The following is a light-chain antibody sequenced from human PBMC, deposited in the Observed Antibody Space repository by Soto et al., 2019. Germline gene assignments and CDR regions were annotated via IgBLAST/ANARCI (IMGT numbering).Light chain of an antibody. V-gene: IGKV3-11*01. CDR3: QQRSTWPFT. CDR2: DAS. CDR1: QSISSY. J-gene: IGKJ3*01. Sequence: LVLTQSPATLSLSPGERATLSCRASQSISSYLAWYQQKPDQAPRLLIYDASNRATGIPARFSGSGSGTDFTLTISSLEPEDFAVYYCQQRSTWPFTFGPGTKVDIK.